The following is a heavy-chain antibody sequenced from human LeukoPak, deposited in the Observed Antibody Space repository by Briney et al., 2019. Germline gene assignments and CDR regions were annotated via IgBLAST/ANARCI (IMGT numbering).Heavy chain of an antibody. D-gene: IGHD3-10*01. CDR3: ARHPLNYYGSGSYLDY. V-gene: IGHV4-38-2*01. Sequence: PSETLSLTCAVSGYSISSGYYWGWIRQPPGKGLEWIGSIYHSGSTYYNPSLKSLVTISVDTSKNQFSLKLSSVTAADTAVYYCARHPLNYYGSGSYLDYWGQGTLVTVSS. J-gene: IGHJ4*02. CDR1: GYSISSGYY. CDR2: IYHSGST.